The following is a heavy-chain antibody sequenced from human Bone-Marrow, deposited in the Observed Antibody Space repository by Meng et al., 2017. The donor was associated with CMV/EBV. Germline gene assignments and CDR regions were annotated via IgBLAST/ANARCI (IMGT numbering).Heavy chain of an antibody. CDR3: TRDVEEQRLLNWFDP. CDR1: GASIIRNGGYY. Sequence: HLQRQESGPGLVRPSGSLSRTCPVAGASIIRNGGYYWGWIRQPPGKGLEWIGSISYTGSTYYNPSLESRVIMSVDTSKNQFSLKLTSVTAADTAMYYCTRDVEEQRLLNWFDPWGQGILVTVSS. D-gene: IGHD6-25*01. CDR2: ISYTGST. J-gene: IGHJ5*02. V-gene: IGHV4-39*07.